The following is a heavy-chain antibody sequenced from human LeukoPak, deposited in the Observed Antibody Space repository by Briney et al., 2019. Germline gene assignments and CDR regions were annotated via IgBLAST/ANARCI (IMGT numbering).Heavy chain of an antibody. D-gene: IGHD4-11*01. V-gene: IGHV3-23*01. CDR2: ISGSGGST. Sequence: GGSLRLSCAASQFTFSSYWMSWVRQAPGKGLEWVSAISGSGGSTYYADSVKGRFTISRDNSKNTLYLQMNSLRAEDTAVYYCAKDLGGLQTVFDYWGQGTLVTVSS. CDR1: QFTFSSYW. CDR3: AKDLGGLQTVFDY. J-gene: IGHJ4*02.